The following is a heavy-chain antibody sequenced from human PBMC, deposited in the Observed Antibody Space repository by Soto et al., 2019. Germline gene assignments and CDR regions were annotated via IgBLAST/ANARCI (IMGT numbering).Heavy chain of an antibody. CDR1: GYTFTGYY. CDR3: ARSFYNGYYCCSDV. J-gene: IGHJ6*03. Sequence: GASVKVSCKASGYTFTGYYMHWVRQAPGQGLEWMGWINPNSGGTNYAQKFQGWVTMTRDTSISTAYMELSRLRSDDTAVYYCARSFYNGYYCCSDVWGKGTTVTVSS. V-gene: IGHV1-2*04. D-gene: IGHD1-26*01. CDR2: INPNSGGT.